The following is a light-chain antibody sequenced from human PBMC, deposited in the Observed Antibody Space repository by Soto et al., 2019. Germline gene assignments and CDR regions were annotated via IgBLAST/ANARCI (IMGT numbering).Light chain of an antibody. CDR3: QQSYSTPPYT. CDR2: AAS. Sequence: IQVTQSPSSLSASVGDRVTITCRASQSISSYLNWYQQKPGNAPKLLIYAASSLQSGVPSRFSGSGSGTDFTLTISSLQPEDFATYYCQQSYSTPPYTFGQGTKLEIK. CDR1: QSISSY. V-gene: IGKV1-39*01. J-gene: IGKJ2*01.